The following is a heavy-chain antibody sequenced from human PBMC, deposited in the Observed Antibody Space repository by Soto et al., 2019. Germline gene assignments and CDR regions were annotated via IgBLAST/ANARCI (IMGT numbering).Heavy chain of an antibody. CDR1: GGSISSYY. D-gene: IGHD3-9*01. CDR3: ARGFYDILTGPTHYFDY. CDR2: IYYSGST. Sequence: ETLSLTCTVSGGSISSYYWSWIRQPPGKGLEWIGYIYYSGSTNYNPSLKSRVTISVDTSKNQFSLKLSSVTAADTAVYYCARGFYDILTGPTHYFDYWGQGTLVTVSS. V-gene: IGHV4-59*01. J-gene: IGHJ4*02.